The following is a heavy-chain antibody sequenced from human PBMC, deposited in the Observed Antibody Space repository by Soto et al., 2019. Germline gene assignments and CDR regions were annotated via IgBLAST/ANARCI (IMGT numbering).Heavy chain of an antibody. V-gene: IGHV1-8*01. J-gene: IGHJ4*02. CDR2: MNPNSGNT. D-gene: IGHD2-8*01. Sequence: VASVKVSCKASGYTFTSYDINWVRQATGQGLEWMGWMNPNSGNTGYAQKFQGRVTMTRNTSISTAYMELSSLRSEDTAVYYCARKGARYCTNGVCYPHFDYWGQGTLVTVSS. CDR3: ARKGARYCTNGVCYPHFDY. CDR1: GYTFTSYD.